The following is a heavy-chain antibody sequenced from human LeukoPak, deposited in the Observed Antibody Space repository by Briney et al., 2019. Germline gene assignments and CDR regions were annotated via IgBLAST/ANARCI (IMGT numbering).Heavy chain of an antibody. CDR2: IDPRDSDT. CDR3: ARHQAAITTRYFDL. J-gene: IGHJ2*01. V-gene: IGHV5-51*01. Sequence: GESLKISCKGSGSSFTNYWIGWVRQMPGKGLEWMGIIDPRDSDTRYSPSFQGQVTFSVDKSISTAYLQWSSLKASDTAMYFCARHQAAITTRYFDLWGRGTLVTVSS. D-gene: IGHD3-22*01. CDR1: GSSFTNYW.